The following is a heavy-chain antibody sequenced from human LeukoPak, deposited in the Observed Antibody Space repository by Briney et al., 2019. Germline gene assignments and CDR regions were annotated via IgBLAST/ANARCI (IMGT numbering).Heavy chain of an antibody. CDR1: GGSISSSSYY. J-gene: IGHJ5*02. CDR3: ARRVLGYDSSGYSIWFDP. Sequence: SETLSLTCTVSGGSISSSSYYWGWIRQPPGKGLEWIGSIYYSGSTYYNPSLKSRVNISVDTSKNQFSLKLSSGTAADTAVYYCARRVLGYDSSGYSIWFDPWGQGTLVTVSS. CDR2: IYYSGST. V-gene: IGHV4-39*01. D-gene: IGHD3-22*01.